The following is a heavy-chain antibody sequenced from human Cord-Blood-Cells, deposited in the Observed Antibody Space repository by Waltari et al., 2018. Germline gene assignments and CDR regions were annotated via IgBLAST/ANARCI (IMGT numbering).Heavy chain of an antibody. CDR1: GGTFSSYA. J-gene: IGHJ1*01. V-gene: IGHV1-69*09. D-gene: IGHD6-6*01. CDR3: ARGGSSSPNAEYFQH. CDR2: IIPILGIA. Sequence: QVQLVQSGAEVKKPGSSVKVSCKASGGTFSSYAISWVRPAPGQGLEWMGRIIPILGIANYAQKFQGRVTITADKSTSTAYMELSSLRSEDTAVYYCARGGSSSPNAEYFQHWGQGTLVTVSS.